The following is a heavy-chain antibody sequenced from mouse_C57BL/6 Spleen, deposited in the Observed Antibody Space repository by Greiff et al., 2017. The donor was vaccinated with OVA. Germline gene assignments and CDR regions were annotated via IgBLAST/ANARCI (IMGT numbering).Heavy chain of an antibody. V-gene: IGHV3-6*01. J-gene: IGHJ2*01. CDR3: ARDQGYGGY. D-gene: IGHD3-2*02. CDR2: ISYDGSN. CDR1: GYSITSGYY. Sequence: EVKLQESGPGLVKPSQSLSLTCSVTGYSITSGYYWNWIRQFPGNKLEWMGYISYDGSNNYNPSLKNRISITRDTSKNQFFLKLNSVTTEDTATYYCARDQGYGGYWGQGTTLTVSS.